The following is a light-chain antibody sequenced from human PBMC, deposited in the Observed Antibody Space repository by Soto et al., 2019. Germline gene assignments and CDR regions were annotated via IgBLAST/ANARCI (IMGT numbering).Light chain of an antibody. CDR1: QGISNY. CDR2: AAS. J-gene: IGKJ1*01. CDR3: QRYNTAPVM. V-gene: IGKV1-27*01. Sequence: DIQMTQSPSSLSATVGDRVTITCRASQGISNYLAWYQQKPGKVPKLLIYAASTLESGVPPRFSGSGSGTDFTLTINSLQPEDVATYYCQRYNTAPVMFGQGSKVEIK.